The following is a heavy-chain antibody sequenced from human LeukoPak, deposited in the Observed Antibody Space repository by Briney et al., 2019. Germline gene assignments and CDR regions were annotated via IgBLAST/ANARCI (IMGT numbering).Heavy chain of an antibody. J-gene: IGHJ3*02. Sequence: SVKVSCKASGGTFSSYVISWVRQAPGQGLEWMGGIIPIFGTANYAQKFQGRVTITADESTSTAYMELSSLRSEDTAVYYCARDEKRIAARPIAFDIWGQGTMVTVSS. CDR1: GGTFSSYV. V-gene: IGHV1-69*13. CDR2: IIPIFGTA. CDR3: ARDEKRIAARPIAFDI. D-gene: IGHD6-6*01.